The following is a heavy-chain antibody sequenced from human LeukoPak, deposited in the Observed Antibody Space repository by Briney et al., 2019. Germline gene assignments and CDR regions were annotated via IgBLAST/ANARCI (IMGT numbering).Heavy chain of an antibody. Sequence: SSETLSLTCALYGGSFSGYYWSWIRQPPGKGLEWIGYIYYSGSTNYNPSLKSRVTISVDTSKNQFSLKLSSVTAADTAVYYCARKYDFWSGYYLFDYWGQGTLVTVSS. V-gene: IGHV4-59*08. CDR3: ARKYDFWSGYYLFDY. CDR1: GGSFSGYY. CDR2: IYYSGST. D-gene: IGHD3-3*01. J-gene: IGHJ4*02.